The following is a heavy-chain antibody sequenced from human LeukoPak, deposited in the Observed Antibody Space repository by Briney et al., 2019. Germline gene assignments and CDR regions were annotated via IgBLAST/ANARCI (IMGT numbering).Heavy chain of an antibody. Sequence: PGESLRLSCAASGFTFSSYAMSWVRQAPGKGLEWVSAISGSGSSTYYADSVNGRSLFSRDNSKSTLYLQMISLRAEDTAVYYCAKPYYDSSGDFDLWGRGTLVTVSS. V-gene: IGHV3-23*01. D-gene: IGHD3-22*01. J-gene: IGHJ2*01. CDR2: ISGSGSST. CDR3: AKPYYDSSGDFDL. CDR1: GFTFSSYA.